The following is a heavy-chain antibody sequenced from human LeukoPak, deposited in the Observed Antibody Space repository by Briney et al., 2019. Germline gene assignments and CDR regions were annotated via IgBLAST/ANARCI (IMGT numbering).Heavy chain of an antibody. D-gene: IGHD2-2*01. CDR3: ARVVVPHRFDY. CDR1: GFTFSDYY. Sequence: GGSRRLSCAASGFTFSDYYVSWIRQAPGKGLEWVSYITSSCSTIYYADSVKGRFTISRDNAKNSLYLQMNSLRAEDTAVYYCARVVVPHRFDYWGQGTLVTVSS. V-gene: IGHV3-11*01. J-gene: IGHJ4*02. CDR2: ITSSCSTI.